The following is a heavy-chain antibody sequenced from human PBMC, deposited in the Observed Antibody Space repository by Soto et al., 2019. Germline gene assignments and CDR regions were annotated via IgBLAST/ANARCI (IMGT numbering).Heavy chain of an antibody. Sequence: GGSLRLSCAASGFTFSDYYMSWIRQAPGKGLEWVSYISSSGSTIYYADSVKGRFTISRDNAKNSLYLQMNSLRAEDTAVYYCARDLSRVDFWSGYYTRLTRHFDYWGQGTLVTVSS. D-gene: IGHD3-3*01. CDR1: GFTFSDYY. CDR2: ISSSGSTI. CDR3: ARDLSRVDFWSGYYTRLTRHFDY. J-gene: IGHJ4*02. V-gene: IGHV3-11*01.